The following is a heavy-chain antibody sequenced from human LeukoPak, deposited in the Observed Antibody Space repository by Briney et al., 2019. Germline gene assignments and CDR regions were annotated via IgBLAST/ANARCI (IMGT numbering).Heavy chain of an antibody. CDR1: GGSISSYY. J-gene: IGHJ6*02. Sequence: PSETLSLTCTVSGGSISSYYWSWIRQPAGKGLEWIGRIYTSGSTNYNPSLKSRVTMSVDTSKNQFSLKLSSATAADTAVYYCARENWDYYYYYGMDVWGQGTTVTVSS. CDR3: ARENWDYYYYYGMDV. D-gene: IGHD7-27*01. V-gene: IGHV4-4*07. CDR2: IYTSGST.